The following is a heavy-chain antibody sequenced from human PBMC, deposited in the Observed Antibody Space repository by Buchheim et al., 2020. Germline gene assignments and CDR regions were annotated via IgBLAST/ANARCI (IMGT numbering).Heavy chain of an antibody. V-gene: IGHV4-4*02. CDR1: GGSISSSNW. J-gene: IGHJ4*02. CDR3: ARIPRYYYDSSGYYMSWEQDY. D-gene: IGHD3-22*01. CDR2: IYHSGST. Sequence: QVQLQESGPGLVKPSGTLSLTCAVSGGSISSSNWWSWVRQPPGKGLEWIGEIYHSGSTNYNPSLKSRVTISVDKSKNQVSLKLSSVTAADTAVYYCARIPRYYYDSSGYYMSWEQDYWGQGTL.